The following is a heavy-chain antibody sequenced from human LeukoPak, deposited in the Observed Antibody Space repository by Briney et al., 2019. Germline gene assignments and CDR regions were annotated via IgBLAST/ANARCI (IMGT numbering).Heavy chain of an antibody. J-gene: IGHJ6*02. D-gene: IGHD2-2*01. CDR1: GGSISSGGYY. V-gene: IGHV4-31*03. CDR2: IYYSGST. CDR3: ARGRFTPRYCSSTSCHHYYYYYGMDV. Sequence: PSETLSLTCTVSGGSISSGGYYWSWIRQHPGKGLEWIGYIYYSGSTYYNPSLKSRVTISVDTSKNQFSLKLSSVTAADTAVYYCARGRFTPRYCSSTSCHHYYYYYGMDVWGQGTTVTVSS.